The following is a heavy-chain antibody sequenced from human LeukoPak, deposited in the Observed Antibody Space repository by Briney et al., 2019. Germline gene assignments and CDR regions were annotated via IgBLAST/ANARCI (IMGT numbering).Heavy chain of an antibody. V-gene: IGHV4-61*01. Sequence: SETLSLTCTVSGGSVSSGSYYWSWIRQPPGKGLEWIGYIYYSGSTNYNPSLKSRVTISVDTSKNQFSLKLSSVTAADTAVYYCARDLNGVVTVWGQGSLVTVSS. CDR2: IYYSGST. D-gene: IGHD2-21*02. J-gene: IGHJ4*02. CDR1: GGSVSSGSYY. CDR3: ARDLNGVVTV.